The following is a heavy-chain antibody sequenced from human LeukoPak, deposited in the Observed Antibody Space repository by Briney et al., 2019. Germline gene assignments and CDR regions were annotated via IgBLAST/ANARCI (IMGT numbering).Heavy chain of an antibody. J-gene: IGHJ4*02. CDR3: ARELRAGYCTNGVCHTPFDY. CDR1: GFTFSSYS. V-gene: IGHV3-21*01. Sequence: GSLRLSCAASGFTFSSYSMNWVRQAPGKGLEWVSSISGSSSYIYYAGSVKGRFTISRDNAKNSLYLQMNSLRAEDTAIYYCARELRAGYCTNGVCHTPFDYWGQGIVVTVSS. D-gene: IGHD2-8*01. CDR2: ISGSSSYI.